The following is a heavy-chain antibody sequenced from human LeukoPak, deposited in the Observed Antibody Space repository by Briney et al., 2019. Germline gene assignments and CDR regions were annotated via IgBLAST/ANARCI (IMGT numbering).Heavy chain of an antibody. J-gene: IGHJ6*03. CDR2: IKSKTDGGTT. CDR3: TTVRVALMVYAINYYYYMDV. D-gene: IGHD2-8*01. V-gene: IGHV3-15*01. Sequence: TGGSLRLSCAASGFTFSNAWMSWVRQAPGKGLEWVGRIKSKTDGGTTDYAAPVKGRLTISRDDSKNTLYLQMNSLKTEDTAVYYCTTVRVALMVYAINYYYYMDVWGKGTTVTVSS. CDR1: GFTFSNAW.